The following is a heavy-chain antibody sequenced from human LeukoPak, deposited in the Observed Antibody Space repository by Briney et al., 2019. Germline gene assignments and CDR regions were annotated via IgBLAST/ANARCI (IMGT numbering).Heavy chain of an antibody. CDR3: AKGLWYYYDSSGYVDY. CDR1: GFSVSNNH. V-gene: IGHV3-53*05. Sequence: TGGSLRLSCAGSGFSVSNNHMTWVRQAPGKGLEWVSIIYNDGRTYYADSVKGRFTISRDNSKNTLYLQMNSLRAEDTAVYYCAKGLWYYYDSSGYVDYWGQGTLVTVSS. D-gene: IGHD3-22*01. CDR2: IYNDGRT. J-gene: IGHJ4*02.